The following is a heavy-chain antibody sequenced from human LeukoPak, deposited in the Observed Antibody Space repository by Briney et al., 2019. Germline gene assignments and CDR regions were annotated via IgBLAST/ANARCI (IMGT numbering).Heavy chain of an antibody. CDR2: ISGSGGTI. Sequence: GGSLRLSCAGSGFTFASYAMSWVRHAPGKGLEWLSVISGSGGTIYYADSVKGRFTISRDNSKNTLYVQMNSLRAEDTAVYYCAREIATTGTHWFDPWGQGTLVTVSS. D-gene: IGHD6-13*01. CDR3: AREIATTGTHWFDP. J-gene: IGHJ5*02. CDR1: GFTFASYA. V-gene: IGHV3-23*01.